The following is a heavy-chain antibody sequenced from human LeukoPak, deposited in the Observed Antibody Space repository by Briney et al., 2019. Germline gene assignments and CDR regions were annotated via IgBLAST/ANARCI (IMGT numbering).Heavy chain of an antibody. V-gene: IGHV1-18*01. J-gene: IGHJ4*02. Sequence: ASVKVSCKVSGYTLTELSMHWARQAPGQGLEWMGWISGYNGNTNYAQKLQGRATMTTDTSTSTAYMELRSLRSDDTGVYFCARLDGILTPPDFWGQGTLVTVSS. CDR3: ARLDGILTPPDF. CDR1: GYTLTELS. CDR2: ISGYNGNT. D-gene: IGHD2-15*01.